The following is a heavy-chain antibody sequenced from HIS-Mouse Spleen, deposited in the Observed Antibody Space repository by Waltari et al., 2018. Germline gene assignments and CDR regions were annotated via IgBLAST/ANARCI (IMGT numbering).Heavy chain of an antibody. D-gene: IGHD3-3*01. Sequence: QVQLVQSGAEVKKPGASVKVSCKASGYTFTGYYMHWVRQAPGQGLEWMGWINPTRSGPKYAQKFQRRGTMARDTSISTAYMELSRLRSDDTAVYYCARSPYYDFWSGYSDNWFDPWGQGTLVTVSS. J-gene: IGHJ5*02. CDR2: INPTRSGP. V-gene: IGHV1-2*02. CDR3: ARSPYYDFWSGYSDNWFDP. CDR1: GYTFTGYY.